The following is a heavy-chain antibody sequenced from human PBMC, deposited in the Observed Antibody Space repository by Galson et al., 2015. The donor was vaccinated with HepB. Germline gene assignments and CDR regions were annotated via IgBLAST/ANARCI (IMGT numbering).Heavy chain of an antibody. CDR1: RFILSNYG. CDR3: VKESGIPQYGSYFDY. J-gene: IGHJ4*02. D-gene: IGHD3-10*01. CDR2: ISSDGGTQ. V-gene: IGHV3-30*18. Sequence: SLRLSCAASRFILSNYGMRWVRQPPGRGLQWVAVISSDGGTQYYADSVKGRFTISRDTSKNMLHLQMNSLRPEDTAVYYCVKESGIPQYGSYFDYWGQGALVTVSS.